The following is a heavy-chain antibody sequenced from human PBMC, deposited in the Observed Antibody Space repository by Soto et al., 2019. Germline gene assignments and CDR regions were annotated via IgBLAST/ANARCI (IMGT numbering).Heavy chain of an antibody. CDR3: AREVYSYGYNWFDP. CDR1: GGSISSGGYY. J-gene: IGHJ5*02. Sequence: QVQLQESGPGLVKPSQTLSLTCTVSGGSISSGGYYWSWIRQHPGKGLEWIGYIYYSGSTYYNPSLKSRVTISVYTSKNQFSLKLSSVTAADTAVYYCAREVYSYGYNWFDPWGQGTLVTVSS. D-gene: IGHD5-18*01. V-gene: IGHV4-31*03. CDR2: IYYSGST.